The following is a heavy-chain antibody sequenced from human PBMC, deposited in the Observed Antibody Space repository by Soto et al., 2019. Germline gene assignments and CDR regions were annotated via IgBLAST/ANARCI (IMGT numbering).Heavy chain of an antibody. CDR3: ARVSTVVTAFRSYYGMDV. V-gene: IGHV2-5*02. CDR2: ISWDGEK. CDR1: GFSLNTRGVG. D-gene: IGHD2-21*02. Sequence: SGPTLVNPTQTLTLTCTFSGFSLNTRGVGVGWIRQPPGKALEWLALISWDGEKRYSPSLKSRLTITKDTSENQVVLTMTNMDPVDTATYYCARVSTVVTAFRSYYGMDVWGQGTTVTVSS. J-gene: IGHJ6*02.